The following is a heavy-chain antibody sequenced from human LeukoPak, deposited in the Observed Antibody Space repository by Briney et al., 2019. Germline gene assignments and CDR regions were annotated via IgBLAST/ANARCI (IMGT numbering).Heavy chain of an antibody. Sequence: PSETLSLTCTVSGGSISSGGYYWSWIRQHPGTGLEWIGYIYYSGSTYYNPSLKSRVTISVDTSKNQFSLKLSSVTAADTAVYYCARSQGYYDFWSGYNPQYGMDVWGQGTTVTVSS. J-gene: IGHJ6*02. CDR1: GGSISSGGYY. CDR2: IYYSGST. D-gene: IGHD3-3*01. V-gene: IGHV4-31*03. CDR3: ARSQGYYDFWSGYNPQYGMDV.